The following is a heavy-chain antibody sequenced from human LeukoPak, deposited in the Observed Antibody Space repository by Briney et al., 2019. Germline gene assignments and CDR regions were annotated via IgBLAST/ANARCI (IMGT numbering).Heavy chain of an antibody. CDR1: GYSLKDYG. V-gene: IGHV3-9*01. D-gene: IGHD1-26*01. J-gene: IGHJ6*02. CDR3: AKHLTATNTYIFFGLDV. CDR2: INWNGGRT. Sequence: SLRLSCAAIGYSLKDYGMHWVRQPPGKGLEWVSAINWNGGRTDYADSVKGRFTIFRDNAKNSLYLQLNSLRPEDTALYYCAKHLTATNTYIFFGLDVWGQGTSVTVSS.